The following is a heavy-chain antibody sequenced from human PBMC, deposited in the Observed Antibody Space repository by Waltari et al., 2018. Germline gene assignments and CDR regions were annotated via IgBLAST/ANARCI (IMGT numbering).Heavy chain of an antibody. CDR3: ASNRGGY. J-gene: IGHJ4*02. CDR1: GFTVRSDS. CDR2: ISSSSSYI. Sequence: EVQLVESGGGLVTPGGSLSIPCAAPGFTVRSDSMNGVRQAPGKGLEWVSSISSSSSYIYYADSVKGRFTISRDNAKNSLYLQMNSLRAEDTAVYYCASNRGGYWGQGTLVTVSS. D-gene: IGHD3-10*01. V-gene: IGHV3-21*01.